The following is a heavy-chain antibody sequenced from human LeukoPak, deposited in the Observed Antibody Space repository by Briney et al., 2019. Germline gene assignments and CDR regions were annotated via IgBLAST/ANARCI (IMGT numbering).Heavy chain of an antibody. CDR3: ANRIAVAGTS. Sequence: GGSLRLSCAASGFTFSDYYMSWIRQAPGKGLEWVSYISSSSSYINYADSVKGRLTISRDNAKNSLYLQMNSLGADDTAVYYCANRIAVAGTSWGQGTLVTVSS. CDR1: GFTFSDYY. D-gene: IGHD6-19*01. J-gene: IGHJ4*02. V-gene: IGHV3-11*03. CDR2: ISSSSSYI.